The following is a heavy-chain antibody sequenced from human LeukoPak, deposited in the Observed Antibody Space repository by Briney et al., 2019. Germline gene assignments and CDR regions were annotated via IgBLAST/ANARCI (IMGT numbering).Heavy chain of an antibody. CDR1: GYTFTDYY. Sequence: ASVKVSRKASGYTFTDYYIHWVRQAPGQGLEWMGWINPNSGGTKFAQNFQVRVTMTRDTSIRTAYMELSRLRSDDTAVYYCARGHGYGSGSYYNVPKYWGQGTLVTVSS. CDR2: INPNSGGT. CDR3: ARGHGYGSGSYYNVPKY. J-gene: IGHJ4*02. D-gene: IGHD3-10*01. V-gene: IGHV1-2*02.